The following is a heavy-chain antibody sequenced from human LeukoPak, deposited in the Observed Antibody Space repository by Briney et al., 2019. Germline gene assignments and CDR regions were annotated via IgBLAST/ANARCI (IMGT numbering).Heavy chain of an antibody. CDR1: GFTFDDYG. CDR2: INWNGGST. Sequence: GGSLRLSCAASGFTFDDYGMSWVRHAPGKGLEWVSGINWNGGSTGYADSVKGRFTISRDNAKNSLYLQMNSLRAEDTALYYCARAWDCSSTSCSFDYWGQGTLVTVSS. CDR3: ARAWDCSSTSCSFDY. J-gene: IGHJ4*02. D-gene: IGHD2-2*01. V-gene: IGHV3-20*04.